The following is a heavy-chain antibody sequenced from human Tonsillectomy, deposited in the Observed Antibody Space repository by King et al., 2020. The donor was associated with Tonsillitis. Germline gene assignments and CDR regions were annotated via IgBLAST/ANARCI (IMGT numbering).Heavy chain of an antibody. CDR3: SKDIGDSSGRPDAFDI. Sequence: VQLVESGGGLVQPGRSLRLSCAASGFTFDDYAMHWVRQAPGKGLEWVSGISWNNGRIGYADSVKGRFPISRDNAKNSLYLQMNSLSAEDTALYYWSKDIGDSSGRPDAFDIWGQGTMVTVSS. J-gene: IGHJ3*02. CDR2: ISWNNGRI. CDR1: GFTFDDYA. D-gene: IGHD3-22*01. V-gene: IGHV3-9*01.